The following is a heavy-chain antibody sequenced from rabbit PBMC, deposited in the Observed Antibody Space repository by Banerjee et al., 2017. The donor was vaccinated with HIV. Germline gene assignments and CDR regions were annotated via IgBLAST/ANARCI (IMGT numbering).Heavy chain of an antibody. D-gene: IGHD6-1*01. CDR3: ARDPYTYGYAGYAYATGNWLDL. J-gene: IGHJ5*01. Sequence: QSLEESGGDLVKPGASLTLTCTASGFSFSSSYYMCWVRQAPGKGLEWIACIYAGSSGSTYYASWAKGRFTISKTSSTTVTLQMTSLTAADTATYFCARDPYTYGYAGYAYATGNWLDLWGPGTLVTVS. CDR1: GFSFSSSYY. CDR2: IYAGSSGST. V-gene: IGHV1S40*01.